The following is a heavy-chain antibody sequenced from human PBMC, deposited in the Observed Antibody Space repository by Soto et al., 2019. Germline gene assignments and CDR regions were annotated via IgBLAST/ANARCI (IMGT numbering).Heavy chain of an antibody. V-gene: IGHV4-34*01. D-gene: IGHD3-10*01. CDR3: ARPYGSGSYGWFDP. CDR1: GGSFSGYY. Sequence: LSLTCAVYGGSFSGYYWSWIRQPPGKGLEWIGEINHSGSTNYNPSLKSRVTISVDTSKNQFSLKLSSVTAADTAVYYCARPYGSGSYGWFDPWGQGTLVTVSS. CDR2: INHSGST. J-gene: IGHJ5*02.